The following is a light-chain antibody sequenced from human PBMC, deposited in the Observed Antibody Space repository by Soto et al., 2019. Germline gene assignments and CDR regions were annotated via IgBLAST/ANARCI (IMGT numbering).Light chain of an antibody. V-gene: IGLV1-44*01. Sequence: QPVLTQPPSASGTPGQRVTISCSGSSSNIGDNTVNWYRQLPGTAPKLLIYGNDERPSGVPDRFSGSKSGTSASLAISGLQSEDEADYYCATWDDSLNGWVFGGRTKLTVL. CDR1: SSNIGDNT. CDR3: ATWDDSLNGWV. J-gene: IGLJ3*02. CDR2: GND.